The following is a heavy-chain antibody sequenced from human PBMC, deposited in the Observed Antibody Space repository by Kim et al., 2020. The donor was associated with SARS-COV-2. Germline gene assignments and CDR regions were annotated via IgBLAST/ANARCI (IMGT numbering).Heavy chain of an antibody. J-gene: IGHJ4*02. D-gene: IGHD5-12*01. CDR3: ARYSGYGGYFDY. CDR1: GFTFSSYD. V-gene: IGHV3-13*04. CDR2: IGTAGDT. Sequence: GGSLRLSCAASGFTFSSYDMHWVRQATGKGLEWVSAIGTAGDTYYPGSVKGRFTISRENAKNSLYLQMNSLRAGDTAVYYCARYSGYGGYFDYWGQGTLVTVSS.